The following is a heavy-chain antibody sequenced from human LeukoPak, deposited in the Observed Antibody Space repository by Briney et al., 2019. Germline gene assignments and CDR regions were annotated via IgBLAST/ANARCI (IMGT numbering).Heavy chain of an antibody. D-gene: IGHD1-26*01. V-gene: IGHV1-69*04. Sequence: SVKVSCKASGGTFSNYAISWVRQVPGQGLEWMGRIIPILGIANYAQKFQGRVTITADESTSTAYMELSSLRSEDTAVYYCAMGSGSYYLGRDTAYYMDVWGKGTTVTVSS. CDR2: IIPILGIA. CDR1: GGTFSNYA. J-gene: IGHJ6*03. CDR3: AMGSGSYYLGRDTAYYMDV.